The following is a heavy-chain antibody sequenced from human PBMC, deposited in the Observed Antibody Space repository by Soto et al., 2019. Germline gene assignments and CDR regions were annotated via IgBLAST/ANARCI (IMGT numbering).Heavy chain of an antibody. Sequence: SETLSLTCGVPGGTVASSHWWSWVRQSPGRGLEWIGNVYHTGDTNFNPSLQSRVTFSVDKSNNQFSLRLTSVTAADTAVYFCAREIVTAGGNNYFDPWGPGTLVTVSS. CDR1: GGTVASSHW. CDR2: VYHTGDT. CDR3: AREIVTAGGNNYFDP. J-gene: IGHJ5*02. V-gene: IGHV4-4*02. D-gene: IGHD2-21*02.